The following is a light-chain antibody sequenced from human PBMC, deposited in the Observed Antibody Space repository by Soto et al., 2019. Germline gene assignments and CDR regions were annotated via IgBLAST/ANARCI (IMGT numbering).Light chain of an antibody. CDR2: LNSDGSH. CDR1: SGHSSYA. Sequence: VVRQAGTASASRGASVKLKCTLSSGHSSYAIAWHQQQPEKGPRYLMKLNSDGSHSKGDGIPDRFSGSSSGAERYLTISSLQSEDEADYYCQTWGTCIHVVFGGGTQLTVL. CDR3: QTWGTCIHVV. V-gene: IGLV4-69*01. J-gene: IGLJ2*01.